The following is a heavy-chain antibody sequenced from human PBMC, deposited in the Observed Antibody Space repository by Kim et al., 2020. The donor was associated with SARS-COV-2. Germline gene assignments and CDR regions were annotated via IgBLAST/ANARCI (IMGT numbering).Heavy chain of an antibody. D-gene: IGHD3-22*01. J-gene: IGHJ4*02. CDR3: ARKSSGYYYYFDY. CDR2: INAGNGNT. Sequence: ASVKVSCKASGYTFTSYVMHWVRQAPGQRLEWMGWINAGNGNTKYSQKFQGRVTITRDTSARTAYMELSSLRAEDTAVYYCARKSSGYYYYFDYWGQGTLVTVSS. V-gene: IGHV1-3*01. CDR1: GYTFTSYV.